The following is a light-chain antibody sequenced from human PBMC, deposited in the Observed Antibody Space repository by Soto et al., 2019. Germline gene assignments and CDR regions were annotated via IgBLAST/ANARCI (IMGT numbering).Light chain of an antibody. V-gene: IGLV6-57*03. J-gene: IGLJ3*02. CDR3: QSYDSSKEV. CDR2: EDN. CDR1: SGSIASNY. Sequence: NFMLTQPNSVSESPGKTVTISCTRSSGSIASNYVQWYQQRPGSAPTTVIYEDNQRPSGVPDRFSGSIDSSSNSASLTISGLKTEDEADYYCQSYDSSKEVFGGGTQLTVL.